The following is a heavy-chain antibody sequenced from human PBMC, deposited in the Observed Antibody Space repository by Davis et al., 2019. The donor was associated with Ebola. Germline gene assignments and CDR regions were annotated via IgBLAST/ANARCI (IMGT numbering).Heavy chain of an antibody. CDR1: GYTFTSYG. J-gene: IGHJ4*02. Sequence: ASVKVSCKASGYTFTSYGISWVRQAPGQGLEWMGWINPHNGNTNYAQSVQGRVTMTTDTSTSTAYMEVGSLRSDDTAVYYCSRAQFPTTSDYWGQGTLVTVSS. CDR3: SRAQFPTTSDY. CDR2: INPHNGNT. D-gene: IGHD1-1*01. V-gene: IGHV1-18*04.